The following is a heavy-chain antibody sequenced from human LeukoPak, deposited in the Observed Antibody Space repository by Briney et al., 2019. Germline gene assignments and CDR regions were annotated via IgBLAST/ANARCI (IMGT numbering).Heavy chain of an antibody. D-gene: IGHD1-26*01. V-gene: IGHV3-23*01. CDR3: AKDAVGATAYYFDF. Sequence: GGSLRFSCAASGFTFSSYAMSWVRQAPGKGLEWVSAISSSGDTYYAGSVKGRFTISRDNSKNTLYLQMNILRAEDTAVYYCAKDAVGATAYYFDFWGQGTLVTVSS. CDR1: GFTFSSYA. CDR2: ISSSGDT. J-gene: IGHJ4*02.